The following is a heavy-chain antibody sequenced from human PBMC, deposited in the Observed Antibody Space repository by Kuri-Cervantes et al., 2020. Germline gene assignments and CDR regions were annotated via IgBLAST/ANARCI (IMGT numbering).Heavy chain of an antibody. CDR1: GFTFSSYS. CDR2: ISSSSTI. Sequence: GGSLRLSCAASGFTFSSYSMNWVRQAPGKGLEWVSYISSSSTIYYADSVKGRFTISRDNAKNSLYLQMNSLRAEDTAVYYCARGTWELLCYFDYWGQGTLVTVSS. CDR3: ARGTWELLCYFDY. V-gene: IGHV3-48*01. D-gene: IGHD1-26*01. J-gene: IGHJ4*02.